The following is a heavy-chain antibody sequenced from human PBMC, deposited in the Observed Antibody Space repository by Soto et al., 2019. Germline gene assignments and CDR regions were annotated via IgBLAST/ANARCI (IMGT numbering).Heavy chain of an antibody. CDR3: VRIRYQLPSLVRWLDP. CDR1: SGFRGGSY. V-gene: IGHV4-34*01. D-gene: IGHD3-9*01. Sequence: SEMRSVKRAVGSGFRGGSYWTWYQQPPGKGLEWLGEINHVGGTNYNPSLKSRVTMSVDTSQNQFSLRLISVTAADTAMYFCVRIRYQLPSLVRWLDPWGQGTPVTVFS. CDR2: INHVGGT. J-gene: IGHJ5*02.